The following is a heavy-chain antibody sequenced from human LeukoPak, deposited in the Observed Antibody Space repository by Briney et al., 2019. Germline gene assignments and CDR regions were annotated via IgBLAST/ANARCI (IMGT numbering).Heavy chain of an antibody. J-gene: IGHJ6*03. CDR2: IYHIGNA. CDR3: ARHRYYYRSGSYYGAPYYMDV. CDR1: GVSISADYY. D-gene: IGHD3-10*01. V-gene: IGHV4-38-2*02. Sequence: SETLSFTCTVSGVSISADYYWAWIRQPPGKGLEWVGSIYHIGNAYYNPSLKSRVTISVDTSKNQFSLKLSSVTAADTAVYYCARHRYYYRSGSYYGAPYYMDVWGKGTTVTISS.